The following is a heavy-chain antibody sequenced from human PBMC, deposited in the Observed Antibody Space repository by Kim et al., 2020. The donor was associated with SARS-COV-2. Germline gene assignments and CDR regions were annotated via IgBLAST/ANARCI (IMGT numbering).Heavy chain of an antibody. Sequence: GESLKISCKGSGYTFTSYWIGWVRQMPGKGLEWMGIIYPDDSDTRYSSSFQGQVTISADKSINTAYLQWNSLKASDSAMYYCSRHKPFYGMDVWGQGPTV. CDR2: IYPDDSDT. J-gene: IGHJ6*02. CDR1: GYTFTSYW. CDR3: SRHKPFYGMDV. V-gene: IGHV5-51*01.